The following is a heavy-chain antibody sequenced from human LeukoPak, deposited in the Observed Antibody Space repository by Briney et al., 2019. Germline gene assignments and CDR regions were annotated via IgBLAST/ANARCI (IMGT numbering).Heavy chain of an antibody. CDR2: ISSSSSYT. V-gene: IGHV3-11*05. D-gene: IGHD4-23*01. CDR3: ARDDYGGNSDLDY. CDR1: GFTFSDYY. Sequence: EGSLRLSCAASGFTFSDYYMSWIRQAPGKGLEWVSYISSSSSYTNYADSVKGRFTISRDNAKNSLYLQMNSLRAEDTAVYYCARDDYGGNSDLDYWGQGTLVTVSS. J-gene: IGHJ4*02.